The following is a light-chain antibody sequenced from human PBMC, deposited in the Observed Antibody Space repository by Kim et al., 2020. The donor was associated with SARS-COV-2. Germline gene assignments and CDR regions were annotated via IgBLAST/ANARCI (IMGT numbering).Light chain of an antibody. CDR1: QSISSS. J-gene: IGKJ4*01. CDR2: DSS. CDR3: QQYNNWPLT. V-gene: IGKV3-15*01. Sequence: EIVMTQSPATLSVSPGERATLSCRASQSISSSLAWYQQKPGQTPSLLIYDSSTRATGVPARFSGSRSGTEFTLTISGLQSEDFAVYYCQQYNNWPLTFGGGTKVDIK.